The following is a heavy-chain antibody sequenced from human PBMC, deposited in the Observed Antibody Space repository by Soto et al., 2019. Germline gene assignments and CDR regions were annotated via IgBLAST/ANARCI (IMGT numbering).Heavy chain of an antibody. CDR3: ARGGSHYYYYGMDV. CDR2: VYYSGST. CDR1: YGSNSNYY. Sequence: PARTRPGSYGSNSNYYWRWIQQHPGKGLEWIGYVYYSGSTTYNPPLKSRVTISVDTSKNLFSLKLSSVTAADTAVYYSARGGSHYYYYGMDVWGQGTTVTVSS. V-gene: IGHV4-59*08. J-gene: IGHJ6*02.